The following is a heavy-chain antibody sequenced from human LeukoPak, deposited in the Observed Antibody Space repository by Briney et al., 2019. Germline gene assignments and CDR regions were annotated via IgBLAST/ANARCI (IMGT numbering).Heavy chain of an antibody. J-gene: IGHJ4*02. CDR2: IYYSGST. CDR1: GGSISSSSHY. D-gene: IGHD5-18*01. V-gene: IGHV4-39*01. Sequence: PSETLSLTCTVSGGSISSSSHYWGWIRQPPGRGLEWIGSIYYSGSTYYNPSLKSRVTISVDTSKNQFSLKLSSVSAADTAVYYCARMYTAMVTVIDYWGQGTLVSVSS. CDR3: ARMYTAMVTVIDY.